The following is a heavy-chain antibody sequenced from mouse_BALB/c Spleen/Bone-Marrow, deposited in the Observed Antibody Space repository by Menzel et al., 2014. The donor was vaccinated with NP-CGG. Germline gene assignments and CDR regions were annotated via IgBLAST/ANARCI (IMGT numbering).Heavy chain of an antibody. V-gene: IGHV14-3*02. CDR3: ARYRLGTYFDY. Sequence: EVQGVESGAELVKPGASVKLSCTASGFNIKDTYIHWAKQRPEQGLEWIGRIDPANGNTKYDPKFQGKATMTADTSSNTAYLQLSSLTSEDTAVYYCARYRLGTYFDYWGQGTTLTVSS. CDR1: GFNIKDTY. CDR2: IDPANGNT. J-gene: IGHJ2*01. D-gene: IGHD2-14*01.